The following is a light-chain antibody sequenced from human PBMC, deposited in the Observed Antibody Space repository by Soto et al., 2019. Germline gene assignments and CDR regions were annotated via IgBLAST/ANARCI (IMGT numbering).Light chain of an antibody. Sequence: QSVLTQPPSVSGAPRQTVTISCSGSRSNVGDNAVTWYQQVPGKAPKLLIYYDDLLPSGVSGRFSGSKSGTSASLAISGLQSEDEADYYCAAWDDNLNGLLFGGGTKVTVL. CDR1: RSNVGDNA. CDR3: AAWDDNLNGLL. V-gene: IGLV1-36*01. CDR2: YDD. J-gene: IGLJ3*02.